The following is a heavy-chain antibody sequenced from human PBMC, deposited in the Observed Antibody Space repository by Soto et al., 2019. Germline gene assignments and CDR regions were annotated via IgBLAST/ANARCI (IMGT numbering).Heavy chain of an antibody. J-gene: IGHJ3*02. CDR1: GFTVSSHA. CDR3: APHVSCSGGSCQYDAFAI. Sequence: EVQVLESGGGLVQPGGSLRLSCEGSGFTVSSHAMTWIRQAPGKGPEWVSTVTADGGTYYADSVKGRFAMSRDTSDNTLHLQMNSLGAEDTAAYYCAPHVSCSGGSCQYDAFAIRGQGTMVTVSS. D-gene: IGHD2-15*01. V-gene: IGHV3-23*01. CDR2: VTADGGT.